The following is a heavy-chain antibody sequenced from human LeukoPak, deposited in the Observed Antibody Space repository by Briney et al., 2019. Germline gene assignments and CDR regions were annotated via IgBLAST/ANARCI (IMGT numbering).Heavy chain of an antibody. J-gene: IGHJ4*02. CDR2: ISGSGDST. CDR3: ARDTDQYCGRDCYVDY. Sequence: EAGGSLRLSCAASGFTFSNYAMSWVRQAPGKGLEWVSAISGSGDSTYYADSVKGRFTISRDNARNSLYLQMNSLRAEDTAVYYCARDTDQYCGRDCYVDYWGQGTLVTVSS. V-gene: IGHV3-23*01. CDR1: GFTFSNYA. D-gene: IGHD2-21*02.